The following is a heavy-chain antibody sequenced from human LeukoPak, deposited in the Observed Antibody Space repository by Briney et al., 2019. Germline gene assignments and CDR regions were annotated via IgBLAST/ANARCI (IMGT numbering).Heavy chain of an antibody. D-gene: IGHD3-22*01. V-gene: IGHV5-10-1*01. CDR1: DYSFTSYW. CDR2: IDPSDSYP. J-gene: IGHJ4*02. CDR3: ARLRTDYYNSSGYIDC. Sequence: GESLSIPWKRSDYSFTSYWISGVRQMPGKGLKWMGRIDPSDSYPNSSPSFPGHDNISADKSISTDYLQWSRLKASDTAMYYCARLRTDYYNSSGYIDCWGQGTLVT.